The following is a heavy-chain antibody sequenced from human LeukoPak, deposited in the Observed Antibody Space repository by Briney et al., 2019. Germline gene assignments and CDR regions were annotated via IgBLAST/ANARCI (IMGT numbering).Heavy chain of an antibody. CDR3: AKIYDSSGYSWFDP. V-gene: IGHV4-59*01. CDR2: IYYSGST. Sequence: SETLSLACTVSGGSMSSYYWSWIRQPPGKGLEWIGYIYYSGSTNYNPSLKSRVTISVDTSKNQFSLKLSSVTAADTAVYYCAKIYDSSGYSWFDPWGQGTLVTVSS. D-gene: IGHD3-22*01. J-gene: IGHJ5*02. CDR1: GGSMSSYY.